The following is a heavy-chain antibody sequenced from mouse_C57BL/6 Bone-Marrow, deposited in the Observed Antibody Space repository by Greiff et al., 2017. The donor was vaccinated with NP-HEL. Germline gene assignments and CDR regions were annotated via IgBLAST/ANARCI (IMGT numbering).Heavy chain of an antibody. Sequence: EVKLVESGGDLVKPGGSLKLSCAASGFTFSSYGMSWVRQTPDKRLEWVATISSGGSYTYYPDSVKGRFTISRDNAKNTLYLQMGSLKSEDTAMYYCARQRYFDVWGTGTTVTVSS. CDR3: ARQRYFDV. CDR1: GFTFSSYG. CDR2: ISSGGSYT. V-gene: IGHV5-6*02. J-gene: IGHJ1*03.